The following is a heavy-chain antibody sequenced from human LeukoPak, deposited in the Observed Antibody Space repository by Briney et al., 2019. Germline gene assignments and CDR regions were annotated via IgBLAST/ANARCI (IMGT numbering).Heavy chain of an antibody. J-gene: IGHJ4*02. CDR1: GFTFSSYA. CDR2: IGGSGGST. V-gene: IGHV3-23*01. D-gene: IGHD3-22*01. CDR3: AKEGLSGYYDSSGYDY. Sequence: PGGSLRLSCAASGFTFSSYAMSWVRQAPGKGLEWVSGIGGSGGSTYYADSVKGRFTISRDNSKNTLYLQMNSLRAEDTAVYYCAKEGLSGYYDSSGYDYWGQGTLVTVSS.